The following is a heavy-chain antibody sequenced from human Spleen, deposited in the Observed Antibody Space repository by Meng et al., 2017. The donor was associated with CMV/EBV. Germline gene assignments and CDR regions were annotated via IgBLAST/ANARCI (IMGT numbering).Heavy chain of an antibody. CDR1: GFIFSSYA. CDR2: INSDSSRT. V-gene: IGHV3-23*03. Sequence: GGSLRLSCAASGFIFSSYAMSWVRQAPGKGLEWVSLINSDSSRTHYADSVKGRFTISRDNSENTVYLQMNSLRAEDTAVYYCAKGDVAGGYWGQGTLVTVSS. D-gene: IGHD3-10*02. J-gene: IGHJ4*02. CDR3: AKGDVAGGY.